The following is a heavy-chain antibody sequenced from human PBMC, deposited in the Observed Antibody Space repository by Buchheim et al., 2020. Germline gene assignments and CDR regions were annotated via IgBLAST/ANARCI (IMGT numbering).Heavy chain of an antibody. D-gene: IGHD6-6*01. CDR2: ITQDGSEK. J-gene: IGHJ6*02. CDR3: ARDRSSSYDYYYYGMDV. V-gene: IGHV3-7*01. CDR1: GFTFSSYW. Sequence: EVQLVESGGGLVQPGGSLRLSCAASGFTFSSYWMSWVRQAPGKGLEWVANITQDGSEKYYADSVKGRFTISRDNAKNSLYLQMNSLRAEDTAVYYCARDRSSSYDYYYYGMDVWGQGTT.